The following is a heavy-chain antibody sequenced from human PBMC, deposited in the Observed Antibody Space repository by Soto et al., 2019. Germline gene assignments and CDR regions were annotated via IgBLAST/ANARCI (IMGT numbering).Heavy chain of an antibody. CDR2: SSAYNGNT. CDR3: ARRISVVAYYYYLDV. V-gene: IGHV1-18*04. Sequence: QVQLVQSGAEVKEPGASVKVSCKASGYTFTSYGISWVRQAPGQGPEWMGWSSAYNGNTNYAQRLQGRVTMTTDTSTNTAYMELRSLTSDDTAVYYCARRISVVAYYYYLDVWGKGTTVTVSS. D-gene: IGHD2-15*01. J-gene: IGHJ6*03. CDR1: GYTFTSYG.